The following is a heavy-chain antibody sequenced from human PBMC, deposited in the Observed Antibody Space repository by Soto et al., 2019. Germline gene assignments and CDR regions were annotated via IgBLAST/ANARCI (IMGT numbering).Heavy chain of an antibody. Sequence: ASVKVSCKASGYTFTNDYMHWVRQAPGQGLEWMGIINPSGGSTSYAQKFQGRVTMTRDTSTSTVYMELSSLRSEDTAVYYCARSRPPMVRGVTSISNWFDPWGQGTLVTVSS. CDR2: INPSGGST. CDR3: ARSRPPMVRGVTSISNWFDP. J-gene: IGHJ5*02. CDR1: GYTFTNDY. D-gene: IGHD3-10*01. V-gene: IGHV1-46*01.